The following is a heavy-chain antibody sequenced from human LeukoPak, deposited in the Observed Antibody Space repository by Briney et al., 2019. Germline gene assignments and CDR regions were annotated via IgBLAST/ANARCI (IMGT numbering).Heavy chain of an antibody. CDR1: RITFEKSW. CDR3: ARGVRGATQYDAFDL. Sequence: GGSLRLSCVTSRITFEKSWINWVRQAPGRGLEWVANMKQDGSEKYYVDSVKGRFTTSRDNAKNSLYLQMNSLRAEDTAVYYCARGVRGATQYDAFDLWGQGTMVTVSS. J-gene: IGHJ3*01. V-gene: IGHV3-7*01. CDR2: MKQDGSEK. D-gene: IGHD3-10*01.